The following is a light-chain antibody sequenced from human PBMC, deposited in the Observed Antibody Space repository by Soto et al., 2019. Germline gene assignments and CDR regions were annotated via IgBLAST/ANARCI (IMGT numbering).Light chain of an antibody. J-gene: IGLJ2*01. V-gene: IGLV1-44*01. Sequence: QPVLTQPPSASGTPGQRVTISCSGSRSNIGSYTVNWYQQLPGTAPKLLIYGDSQQPSGVPDRVSGSKSGTSASLAISGLQSEDEAAYYCSSWHGNLNGLVFGGGTKLTVL. CDR3: SSWHGNLNGLV. CDR2: GDS. CDR1: RSNIGSYT.